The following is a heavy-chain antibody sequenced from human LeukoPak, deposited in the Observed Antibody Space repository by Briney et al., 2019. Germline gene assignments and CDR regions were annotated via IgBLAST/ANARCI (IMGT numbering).Heavy chain of an antibody. Sequence: GTLSLTCAVSGDSISSNNWWSWVRQAPGKGLEWASAISGSGGTAYYADSVKGRFTISRDNSKNTLYLQMNSLRADDTAVYYCGRTIVGATGVDYWGQGTLVTVSS. V-gene: IGHV3-23*01. D-gene: IGHD1-26*01. J-gene: IGHJ4*02. CDR1: GDSISSNN. CDR3: GRTIVGATGVDY. CDR2: ISGSGGTA.